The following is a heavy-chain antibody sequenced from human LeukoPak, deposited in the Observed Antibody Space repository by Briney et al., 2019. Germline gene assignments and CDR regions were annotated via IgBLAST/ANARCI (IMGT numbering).Heavy chain of an antibody. CDR3: ARGQRRGIVVVPAAIRSFDY. D-gene: IGHD2-2*02. J-gene: IGHJ4*02. Sequence: PSETLSLTCAVYGGSFSGYYWSWIRQPPGKGLEWIGEINHSGSTNYNPSLKSRVTISVDTSKNQFSLKLSSVTAADTAVYHCARGQRRGIVVVPAAIRSFDYWGQGTLVTVSS. CDR1: GGSFSGYY. V-gene: IGHV4-34*01. CDR2: INHSGST.